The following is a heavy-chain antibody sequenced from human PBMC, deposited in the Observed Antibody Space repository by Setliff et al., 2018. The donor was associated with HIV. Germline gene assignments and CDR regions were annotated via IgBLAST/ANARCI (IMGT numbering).Heavy chain of an antibody. V-gene: IGHV1-3*01. Sequence: ASVKVSCKASGYTFDSYLVYWVRQAPGQRLEWMGWIHPGNDNREYSQRFQGRLTMTRDTSASMVYMELNSLTSEDTAVYFCARFSSVYAAIDNWGPGTLVTVSS. J-gene: IGHJ4*02. CDR1: GYTFDSYL. CDR3: ARFSSVYAAIDN. CDR2: IHPGNDNR. D-gene: IGHD2-2*01.